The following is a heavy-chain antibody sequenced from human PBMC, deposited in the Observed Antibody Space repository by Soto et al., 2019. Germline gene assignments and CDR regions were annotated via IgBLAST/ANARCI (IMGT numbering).Heavy chain of an antibody. J-gene: IGHJ6*02. CDR1: GGSISSGGYS. D-gene: IGHD3-3*01. CDR2: IYYSGST. Sequence: QVQLQESGPGLVKPSQTLSLTCTVSGGSISSGGYSWSWIRQHPGKGLEWIGYIYYSGSTYYNPSLKSRVTISVDTSKNQFSLKLSSATAADTAVYYCARHYDFWSGDYYGMDVWGQGTTVTVSS. V-gene: IGHV4-31*03. CDR3: ARHYDFWSGDYYGMDV.